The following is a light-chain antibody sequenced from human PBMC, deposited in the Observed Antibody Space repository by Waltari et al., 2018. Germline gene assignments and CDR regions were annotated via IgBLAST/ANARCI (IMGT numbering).Light chain of an antibody. V-gene: IGKV3-11*01. CDR3: QQRSAWPTT. Sequence: EIVVTQSPATLSLSPGEGATLSCRTSESVSSNLAWFQQKDGQPPRLVIFEASSRAADTPARFSGGGSGTDYTLTISSLEPEDFATYYCQQRSAWPTTFGQGTRLEI. J-gene: IGKJ5*01. CDR2: EAS. CDR1: ESVSSN.